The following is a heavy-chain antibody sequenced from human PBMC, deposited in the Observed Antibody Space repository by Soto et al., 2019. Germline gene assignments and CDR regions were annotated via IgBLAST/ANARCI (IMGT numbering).Heavy chain of an antibody. V-gene: IGHV3-30-3*01. D-gene: IGHD4-17*01. J-gene: IGHJ6*02. Sequence: QVQLVESGGGVVQPGRSLSLSCAVSGFTFSNYAMHWVRQAPGKGLEWVAVISYDGSNKYYADSVKGRFTISRGNPKNTLFVRMNSLRVEDTAVYYCARDLGGDYTNLYYYYGMDVWGQGTTVTVSS. CDR3: ARDLGGDYTNLYYYYGMDV. CDR1: GFTFSNYA. CDR2: ISYDGSNK.